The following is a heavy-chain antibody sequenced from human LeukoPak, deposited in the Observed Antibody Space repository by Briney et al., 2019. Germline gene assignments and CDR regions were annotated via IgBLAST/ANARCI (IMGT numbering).Heavy chain of an antibody. J-gene: IGHJ4*02. CDR2: TRNKANSYTT. CDR1: GFTFSDHY. V-gene: IGHV3-72*01. CDR3: ASGLNSFDC. D-gene: IGHD4-23*01. Sequence: PGGSLRLTCAASGFTFSDHYMDWVRQAPGKGLEWVGRTRNKANSYTTEYAASVRGRFTISRDESKNSLYLQMNSLKTEDTAVYYCASGLNSFDCWGQGTLVTVSS.